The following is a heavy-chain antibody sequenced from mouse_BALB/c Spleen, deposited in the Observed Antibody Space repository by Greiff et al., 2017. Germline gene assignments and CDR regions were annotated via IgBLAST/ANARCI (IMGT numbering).Heavy chain of an antibody. D-gene: IGHD1-2*01. CDR3: ARETTAYYFDY. CDR1: GYTFTSYT. Sequence: VKLMESAAELARPGASVKMSCKASGYTFTSYTMHWVKQRPGKGLEWIGYINPSSGYTEYNQKFKDKTTLTADKSSSTAYMQLSSLTSEDSAVYYCARETTAYYFDYWGQGTTLTVSS. V-gene: IGHV1-4*02. J-gene: IGHJ2*01. CDR2: INPSSGYT.